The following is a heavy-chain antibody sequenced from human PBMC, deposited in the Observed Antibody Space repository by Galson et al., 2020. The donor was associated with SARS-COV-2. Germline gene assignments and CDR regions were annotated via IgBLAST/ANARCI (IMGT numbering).Heavy chain of an antibody. D-gene: IGHD3-10*01. CDR1: GGSIGSSNQY. Sequence: SETLSLTCTVSGGSIGSSNQYWSWIRQPPGKGLEWIGYIHYGGGAFYSPSLKSRVTISVDPSKNQLSLRLTSVTAADTAVYYCARDVYGSGSPSWFDPWGQGALVTVSS. CDR3: ARDVYGSGSPSWFDP. V-gene: IGHV4-30-4*01. CDR2: IHYGGGA. J-gene: IGHJ5*02.